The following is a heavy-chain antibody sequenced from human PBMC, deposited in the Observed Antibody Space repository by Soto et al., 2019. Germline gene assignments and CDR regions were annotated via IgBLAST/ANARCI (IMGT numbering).Heavy chain of an antibody. Sequence: PSETLSLTCAVSGGPISSGGYSWSWIRQPPGKGLEWIGYIYHSGSTYYNPSLKSRVTISLDRSKNQISLRLSSVTAADTAVYYCERLGGSYPSLDPWGLGTLVTVSS. CDR2: IYHSGST. J-gene: IGHJ5*02. CDR3: ERLGGSYPSLDP. D-gene: IGHD5-12*01. V-gene: IGHV4-30-2*01. CDR1: GGPISSGGYS.